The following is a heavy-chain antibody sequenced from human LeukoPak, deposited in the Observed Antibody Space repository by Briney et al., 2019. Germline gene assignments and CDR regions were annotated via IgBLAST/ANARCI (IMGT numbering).Heavy chain of an antibody. CDR3: AGYFGDYEAFDY. CDR1: GFTFSSYA. D-gene: IGHD4-17*01. J-gene: IGHJ4*02. CDR2: ISGSGGST. V-gene: IGHV3-23*01. Sequence: HTGGSLRLSCAVSGFTFSSYAMSWVRHPPGEGLEWVSAISGSGGSTYYADSVKGRFTISRDNSKNTLYLQMNSLRAEDTAVYYCAGYFGDYEAFDYWGQGTLVTVSS.